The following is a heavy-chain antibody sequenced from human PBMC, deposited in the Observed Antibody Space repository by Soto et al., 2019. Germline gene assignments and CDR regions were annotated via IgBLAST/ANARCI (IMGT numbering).Heavy chain of an antibody. V-gene: IGHV1-24*01. Sequence: ASVKVSCKVSGYTRTELSMHWVRQAPGKGLEWIGGFDPGEGETIYAPKFQGRVSVTEDRSTDTAYMELSSLRSEDTAVYYCATPVYGGKPGRAVFDIWGQGTRVTVSS. CDR2: FDPGEGET. CDR3: ATPVYGGKPGRAVFDI. D-gene: IGHD2-15*01. CDR1: GYTRTELS. J-gene: IGHJ3*02.